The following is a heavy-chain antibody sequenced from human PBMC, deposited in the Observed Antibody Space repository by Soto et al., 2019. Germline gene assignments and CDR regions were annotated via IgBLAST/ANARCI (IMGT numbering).Heavy chain of an antibody. CDR1: GYTFSNYG. CDR2: ISVYNYNT. D-gene: IGHD3-10*01. J-gene: IGHJ4*02. CDR3: ARGGGYYGSGTYPFDY. V-gene: IGHV1-18*01. Sequence: GASVKVSCKTSGYTFSNYGIAWVRQAPGQGLEWMGWISVYNYNTNYAQKLQGRVTMTRDISTSTAYMELRSLISDDTAVYYCARGGGYYGSGTYPFDYWGQGTLVTVS.